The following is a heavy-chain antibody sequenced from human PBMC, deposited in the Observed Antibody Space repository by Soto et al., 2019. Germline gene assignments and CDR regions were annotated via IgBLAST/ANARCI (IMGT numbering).Heavy chain of an antibody. D-gene: IGHD3-10*01. CDR2: IYYSGST. Sequence: SETLSLTCTVSGGSISSYYWSWIRQPPGKGLEWIGYIYYSGSTNYNPSLKSRVTISVDTSKNQFSLKLSSVTAADTAVYYCARVNLGLSPNPYYYYGMDVWGQGTTVTVSS. V-gene: IGHV4-59*01. CDR1: GGSISSYY. J-gene: IGHJ6*02. CDR3: ARVNLGLSPNPYYYYGMDV.